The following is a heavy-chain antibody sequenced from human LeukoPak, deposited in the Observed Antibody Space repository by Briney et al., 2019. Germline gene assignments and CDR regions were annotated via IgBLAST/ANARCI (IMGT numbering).Heavy chain of an antibody. J-gene: IGHJ4*02. V-gene: IGHV1-18*01. CDR3: ARVPGYCSGGSCYSVLLLDY. D-gene: IGHD2-15*01. Sequence: ASVKVSCKASGYTFTSYGISWVRQAPGQGLEWMGWTSAYNGNTNYAQKLQGRVTMTTDTSTSTAYMELRSLRSDDTAVYYCARVPGYCSGGSCYSVLLLDYWGQGTLVTVSS. CDR1: GYTFTSYG. CDR2: TSAYNGNT.